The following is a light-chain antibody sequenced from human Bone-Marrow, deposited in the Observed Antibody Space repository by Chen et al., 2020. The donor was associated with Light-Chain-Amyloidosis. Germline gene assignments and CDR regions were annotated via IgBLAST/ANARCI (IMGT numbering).Light chain of an antibody. V-gene: IGLV2-14*01. CDR2: TVT. CDR1: STAVGGDNY. J-gene: IGLJ1*01. Sequence: QSALTQPASVSGPPGQSITTSCSGTSTAVGGDNYVSWYQQHPDKAPKLMIYTVTHRPSWVPVRFSGSKSNNTASLTISVLQTEDEADYFCSSYTITHALVFGSGTRVTVL. CDR3: SSYTITHALV.